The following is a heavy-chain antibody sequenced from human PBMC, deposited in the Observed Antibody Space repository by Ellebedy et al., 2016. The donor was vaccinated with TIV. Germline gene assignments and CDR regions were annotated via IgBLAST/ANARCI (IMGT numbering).Heavy chain of an antibody. D-gene: IGHD3-22*01. J-gene: IGHJ5*02. V-gene: IGHV3-72*01. CDR1: GFTFSDYY. CDR2: IRNKDSGHTT. Sequence: PGGSLRLSCAASGFTFSDYYMDWVRKAPGKGLEWVGRIRNKDSGHTTEYAASVRDRFTISRDDSENSLYLQMSSLRTEDTAVYFCARGFGGGSYYGVADHWGQGTLVTVSS. CDR3: ARGFGGGSYYGVADH.